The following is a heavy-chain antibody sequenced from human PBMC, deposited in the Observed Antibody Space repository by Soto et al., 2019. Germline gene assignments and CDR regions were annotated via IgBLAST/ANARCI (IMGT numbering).Heavy chain of an antibody. J-gene: IGHJ5*02. Sequence: GESLKLSCRGSCFTFSRYWIAWVRQMPGKGLEWMGIIYPGDSDTRCSPSFQGQVTISADRSTSTAYLQWSSLKASDTALYYCARSSGSWFDPWGQGTLVTVSS. V-gene: IGHV5-51*01. CDR1: CFTFSRYW. CDR3: ARSSGSWFDP. D-gene: IGHD6-19*01. CDR2: IYPGDSDT.